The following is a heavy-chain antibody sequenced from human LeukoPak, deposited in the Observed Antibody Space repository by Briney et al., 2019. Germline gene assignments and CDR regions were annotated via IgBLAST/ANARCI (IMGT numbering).Heavy chain of an antibody. V-gene: IGHV4-39*07. CDR2: IYYSGST. D-gene: IGHD6-13*01. Sequence: SETLSLTCTVSGGSISSSSYYWGWIRQPPGKGLEWIGSIYYSGSTYYNPSLKSRVTISVDTSKNQFSLKLSSVTAADTAVYYCARVKSSSWSPRTYYYYMDVWGKGTTVTVSS. J-gene: IGHJ6*03. CDR3: ARVKSSSWSPRTYYYYMDV. CDR1: GGSISSSSYY.